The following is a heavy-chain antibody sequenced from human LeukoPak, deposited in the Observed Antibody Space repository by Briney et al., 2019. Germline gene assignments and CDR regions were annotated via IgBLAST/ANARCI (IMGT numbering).Heavy chain of an antibody. CDR3: ARVIVGATGLDV. V-gene: IGHV4-61*01. D-gene: IGHD1-26*01. Sequence: SETLSLTCTVSGGSISSSSYYWSWIRQPPGKGLEWIGYIYYSGSTNYNPSLKSRVTISVDTSKNQFSLKLSSVTAADTAVYYCARVIVGATGLDVWGKGTTVTVSS. CDR2: IYYSGST. J-gene: IGHJ6*04. CDR1: GGSISSSSYY.